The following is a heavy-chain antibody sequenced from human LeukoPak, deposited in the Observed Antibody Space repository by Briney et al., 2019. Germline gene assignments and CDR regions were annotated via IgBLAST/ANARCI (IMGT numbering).Heavy chain of an antibody. Sequence: PGGSLRLSCAASEFSVGSNYMTWVRQAPGKGLEWVSSISSSSSYIYYADSVKGRFTISRDNAKNSLYLQMNSLRAEDTALYYCAKDIGYDILTGDFDYWGQGTLVTVSS. CDR1: EFSVGSNY. V-gene: IGHV3-21*04. CDR2: ISSSSSYI. D-gene: IGHD3-9*01. CDR3: AKDIGYDILTGDFDY. J-gene: IGHJ4*02.